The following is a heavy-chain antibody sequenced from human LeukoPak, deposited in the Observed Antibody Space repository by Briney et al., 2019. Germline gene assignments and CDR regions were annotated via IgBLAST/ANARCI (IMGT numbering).Heavy chain of an antibody. CDR3: ARHEYGDYGCYFDY. Sequence: KAGGSLRLSCKVSGYRFTSYWIGWVRQTPGKGLEWMGIIYPGDSDTRYSPSFQGQVTISADKSISTAYLQWSSLKASDTAMYYCARHEYGDYGCYFDYWGQGTLVTVSS. D-gene: IGHD4-17*01. V-gene: IGHV5-51*01. CDR2: IYPGDSDT. J-gene: IGHJ4*02. CDR1: GYRFTSYW.